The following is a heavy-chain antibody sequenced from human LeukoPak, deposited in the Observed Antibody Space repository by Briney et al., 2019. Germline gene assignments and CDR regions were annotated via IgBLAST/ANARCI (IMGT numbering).Heavy chain of an antibody. CDR1: GGSISSSSYY. CDR3: ARPSRDYDRHFDY. Sequence: PSETLSLTCTVSGGSISSSSYYWGWIRQPPGKGLEWIGSIYYSGSTYYNPSLKSRVTISVDTSENQFSLKLSSVTAADTAVYYCARPSRDYDRHFDYWGQGTLVTVSS. CDR2: IYYSGST. V-gene: IGHV4-39*01. J-gene: IGHJ4*02. D-gene: IGHD3-22*01.